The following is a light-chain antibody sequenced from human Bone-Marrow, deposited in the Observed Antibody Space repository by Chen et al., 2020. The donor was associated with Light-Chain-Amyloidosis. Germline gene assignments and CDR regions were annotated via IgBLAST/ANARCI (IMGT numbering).Light chain of an antibody. CDR1: ESISTW. J-gene: IGKJ1*01. CDR2: DAS. Sequence: DIQLTQSPSTLSVSVGDSVTITCRASESISTWLAWYQQKPGKAPKFLIYDASSLKSGVPSRFSGSGSETEFTLTISSLQPDDFATYFCHQYYTYPWTLGQGATVEV. CDR3: HQYYTYPWT. V-gene: IGKV1-5*01.